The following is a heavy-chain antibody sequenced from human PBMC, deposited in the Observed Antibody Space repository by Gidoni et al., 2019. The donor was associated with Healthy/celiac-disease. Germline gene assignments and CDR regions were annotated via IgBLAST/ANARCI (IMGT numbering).Heavy chain of an antibody. CDR3: AKVSYYDSSGYYDY. J-gene: IGHJ4*02. CDR1: GFTFSSYA. V-gene: IGHV3-23*01. Sequence: EVQLLESGGGLVQPGGSLRLSCAASGFTFSSYAMSWVRRAPGKGLEWVSAISGSGGSTYYADSVKGRFTISRDNSKNTLYLQMNSLRAEDTAVYYCAKVSYYDSSGYYDYWGQGTLVTVSS. CDR2: ISGSGGST. D-gene: IGHD3-22*01.